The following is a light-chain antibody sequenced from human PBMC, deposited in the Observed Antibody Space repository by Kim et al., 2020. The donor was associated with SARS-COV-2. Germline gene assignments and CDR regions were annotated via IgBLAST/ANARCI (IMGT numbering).Light chain of an antibody. J-gene: IGKJ2*01. CDR1: QSISSW. Sequence: DIQMTQSPSTLSASVGDRVTITCRASQSISSWLAWYQQKPGKAPKLLIYDASSLESGVPSRFSGSGSVTEFTLTISSLQPDDFATYYCQQYNSYPYTFGQGTKLEI. CDR2: DAS. CDR3: QQYNSYPYT. V-gene: IGKV1-5*01.